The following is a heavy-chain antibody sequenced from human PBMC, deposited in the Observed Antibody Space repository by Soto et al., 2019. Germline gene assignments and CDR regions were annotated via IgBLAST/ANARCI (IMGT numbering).Heavy chain of an antibody. J-gene: IGHJ4*02. CDR3: ARVRSGYYPTLVY. Sequence: PGGSLRLSCAASGFTFSSYGMHWVRQAPGKGLEWVAVIWYDGSNRYYADSVKGRFTISRDNSKNTLYLQMNSLRAEDTAVFYCARVRSGYYPTLVYWGQGTLVTVSS. V-gene: IGHV3-33*01. CDR1: GFTFSSYG. CDR2: IWYDGSNR. D-gene: IGHD3-22*01.